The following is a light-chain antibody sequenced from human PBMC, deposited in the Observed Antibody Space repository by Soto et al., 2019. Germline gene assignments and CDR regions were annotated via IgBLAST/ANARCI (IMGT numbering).Light chain of an antibody. J-gene: IGLJ2*01. CDR1: TEYRSYS. CDR2: LNSDGRH. Sequence: QSLLTQPPSASASLGASVKLTCTLTTEYRSYSIAWHQLQPEKGPRFLMKLNSDGRHYKGDGIPDRFSGSSSGAERYLTISRLQSDDEADYYCQTWGIGIQEVFGGGTKLTVL. CDR3: QTWGIGIQEV. V-gene: IGLV4-69*01.